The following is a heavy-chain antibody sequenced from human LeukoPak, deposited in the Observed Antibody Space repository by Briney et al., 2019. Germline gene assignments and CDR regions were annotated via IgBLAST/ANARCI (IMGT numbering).Heavy chain of an antibody. CDR3: ARVEGGTVPAAIPYAFDI. J-gene: IGHJ3*02. CDR1: GFTFSDYY. CDR2: ISSSGSTI. V-gene: IGHV3-11*04. D-gene: IGHD2-2*02. Sequence: GGSLRLSCAASGFTFSDYYMSWIRQAPGKGLEWVSYISSSGSTIYYADSVKGRFTISRDNAKNSLYLQMNSLRAEDTAVYYCARVEGGTVPAAIPYAFDIWGQGTMVTVSS.